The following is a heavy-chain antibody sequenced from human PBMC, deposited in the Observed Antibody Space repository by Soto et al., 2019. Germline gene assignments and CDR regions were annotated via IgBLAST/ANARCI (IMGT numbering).Heavy chain of an antibody. V-gene: IGHV1-69*01. CDR2: IIPIFGTA. J-gene: IGHJ6*02. CDR3: ARSQGGSSSLDIYYYYYYGMDV. Sequence: QVQLVQSGAEVKKPGSSVKVSCKAPGGTFSSYAISWVRQAPGQGLEWMGGIIPIFGTAKYAQQFQGRVTITADESTSTGYMELSSLRSEDTAVYSCARSQGGSSSLDIYYYYYYGMDVWGQGTTVTVSS. D-gene: IGHD2-15*01. CDR1: GGTFSSYA.